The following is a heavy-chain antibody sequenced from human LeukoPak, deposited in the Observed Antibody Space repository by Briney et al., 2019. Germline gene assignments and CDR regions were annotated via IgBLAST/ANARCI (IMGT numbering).Heavy chain of an antibody. J-gene: IGHJ4*02. CDR1: GFTFSSYS. CDR2: ISSSSCYI. D-gene: IGHD3-22*01. Sequence: GGSLRLSCASSGFTFSSYSMNWVRQARGKGREWVSSISSSSCYIYYADSVKGRFTISRDNAKNSLYLQMNSLRAEDTAVYYCARDGSPYYYDSSGYFLDYWGQGTLVTVSS. CDR3: ARDGSPYYYDSSGYFLDY. V-gene: IGHV3-21*01.